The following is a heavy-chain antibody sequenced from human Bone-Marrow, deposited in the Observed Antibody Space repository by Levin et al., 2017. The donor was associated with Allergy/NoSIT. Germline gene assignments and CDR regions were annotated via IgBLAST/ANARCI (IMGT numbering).Heavy chain of an antibody. Sequence: PGESLKISCAASGFTFSNYRMNWVRQAPGKGMEWVSSISSSGVYIFYADSVKGRFTISRDNAKNSLHMQMNNLRVEDTAVYYCARGSGSCSSTSCYNNYFDPWGQGILVTVSS. D-gene: IGHD2-2*02. J-gene: IGHJ5*02. CDR2: ISSSGVYI. CDR3: ARGSGSCSSTSCYNNYFDP. V-gene: IGHV3-21*01. CDR1: GFTFSNYR.